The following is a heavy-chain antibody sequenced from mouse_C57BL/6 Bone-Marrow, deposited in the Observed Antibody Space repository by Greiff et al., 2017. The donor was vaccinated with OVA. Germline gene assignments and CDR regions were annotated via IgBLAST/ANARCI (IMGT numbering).Heavy chain of an antibody. V-gene: IGHV1-85*01. J-gene: IGHJ2*01. D-gene: IGHD1-1*01. Sequence: QVQLQQPGAELVKPGASVKMSCKASGYTFTSYDINWVKQRPGQGLEWIGWIYPRDGSTKYNEKFKGKATLTVDTSSSTAYMELHSLTSEDSAVYFCASPYYYGSSYGGYYFDYWGQGTTLTVSS. CDR1: GYTFTSYD. CDR3: ASPYYYGSSYGGYYFDY. CDR2: IYPRDGST.